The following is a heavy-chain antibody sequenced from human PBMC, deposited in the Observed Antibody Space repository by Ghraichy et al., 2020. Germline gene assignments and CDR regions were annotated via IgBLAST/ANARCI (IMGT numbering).Heavy chain of an antibody. V-gene: IGHV4-39*01. D-gene: IGHD6-19*01. CDR1: GGSISSSGDY. Sequence: SETLSLTCTVSGGSISSSGDYWGWFRQPPGKGLEWIGSFYYHGNTYYNPSLKSRVTISVDTSKNQFSVRLSSVTAADTAVYYCAKRAVGGYWYFDLWGRGTLVTVSS. CDR2: FYYHGNT. CDR3: AKRAVGGYWYFDL. J-gene: IGHJ2*01.